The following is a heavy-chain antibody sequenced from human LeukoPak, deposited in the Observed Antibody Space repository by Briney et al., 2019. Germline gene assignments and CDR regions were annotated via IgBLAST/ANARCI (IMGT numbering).Heavy chain of an antibody. CDR1: GLTFSSYG. J-gene: IGHJ4*02. V-gene: IGHV3-30*03. D-gene: IGHD6-19*01. CDR2: ISYDGSNK. Sequence: PGGSLRLSCAASGLTFSSYGMHWVRQAPGKGLEWVAVISYDGSNKYYADSVKGRFTISRDNSKNTLYLQMNSLRAEDTAVYYCARDSIAVAGRGFDYWGQGTLVTVSS. CDR3: ARDSIAVAGRGFDY.